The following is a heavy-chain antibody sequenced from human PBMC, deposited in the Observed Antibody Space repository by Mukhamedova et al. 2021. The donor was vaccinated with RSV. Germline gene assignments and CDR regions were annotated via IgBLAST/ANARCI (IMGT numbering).Heavy chain of an antibody. D-gene: IGHD6-19*01. CDR3: ARDPKYSSGWYGDSYFDY. CDR2: KQDGSEK. J-gene: IGHJ4*02. V-gene: IGHV3-7*03. Sequence: KQDGSEKYYVDSVKGRLTISRDNAKNSLYLQMNSLRAEDTAVYYCARDPKYSSGWYGDSYFDYLGQGTLVTVSS.